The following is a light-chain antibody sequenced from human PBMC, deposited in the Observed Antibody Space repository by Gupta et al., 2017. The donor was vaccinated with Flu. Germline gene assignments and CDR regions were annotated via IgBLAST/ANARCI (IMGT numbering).Light chain of an antibody. CDR2: EVS. J-gene: IGLJ1*01. CDR3: SSYAGNNFYV. CDR1: SSDVGGYNY. Sequence: QSALTQPPSASGSPGQSVTISCTGTSSDVGGYNYVSWYQQHPGKAPKLIIYEVSKRPSGVPDRFSGSKSGNTASLTVSGLQAEDDADYYCSSYAGNNFYVFGTGTKVTVL. V-gene: IGLV2-8*01.